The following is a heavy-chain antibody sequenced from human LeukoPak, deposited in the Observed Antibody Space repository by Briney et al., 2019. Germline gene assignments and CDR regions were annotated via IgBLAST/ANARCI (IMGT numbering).Heavy chain of an antibody. CDR1: GFTFSSYV. D-gene: IGHD3-22*01. J-gene: IGHJ4*02. V-gene: IGHV3-48*04. Sequence: PGGSLRLSCAASGFTFSSYVMNWVRQAPGKGLEWVSHISGSGSSIYYADSVKGRFTISRDNAKNSLYLQMNSLRAEDTAVYYCAKHYYESSGYYHFDYWGQGTLVTVSS. CDR2: ISGSGSSI. CDR3: AKHYYESSGYYHFDY.